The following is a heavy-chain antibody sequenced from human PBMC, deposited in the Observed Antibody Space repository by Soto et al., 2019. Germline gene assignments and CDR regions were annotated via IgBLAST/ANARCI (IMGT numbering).Heavy chain of an antibody. Sequence: GAAGKVSCKASGYTFTGYCMHWVRQAPGQGLEWMGWINPNSGGTNYAQKFQGRVTMTRDTSISTAYMELSRLRSDDTAVYYCARAGSPFYYYDSSGYEPVDYWGQGTLVTVSS. CDR2: INPNSGGT. V-gene: IGHV1-2*02. J-gene: IGHJ4*02. CDR1: GYTFTGYC. CDR3: ARAGSPFYYYDSSGYEPVDY. D-gene: IGHD3-22*01.